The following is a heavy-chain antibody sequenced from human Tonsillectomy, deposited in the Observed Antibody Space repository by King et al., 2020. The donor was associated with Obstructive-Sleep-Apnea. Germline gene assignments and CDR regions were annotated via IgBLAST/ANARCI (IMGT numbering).Heavy chain of an antibody. CDR3: ARSVLRFLEWLPHFDY. J-gene: IGHJ4*02. D-gene: IGHD3-3*01. V-gene: IGHV3-7*03. CDR1: GFTFSSYW. Sequence: VQLVESGGGLVQPGGSLRLSCAASGFTFSSYWMSWVRQAPGKGLEWVANIKQDGSVKYYVDSVKGRFTISRDTAKNTLYLQMNSLRAEDTAVYYCARSVLRFLEWLPHFDYWGQGTLVTVSS. CDR2: IKQDGSVK.